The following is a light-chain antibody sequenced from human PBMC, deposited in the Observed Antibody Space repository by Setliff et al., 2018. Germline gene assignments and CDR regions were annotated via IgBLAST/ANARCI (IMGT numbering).Light chain of an antibody. V-gene: IGLV7-43*01. J-gene: IGLJ2*01. CDR2: STD. Sequence: VVTQEPSVTVSPGGTVTLTCASSTGTVTRTNYANWFQQKHGLPPRALIYSTDDKHSWTPARFSGSLLGDKAVLTLSGVQPEDEAEYYCLLYYGAAVVFGGGTKVTGL. CDR3: LLYYGAAVV. CDR1: TGTVTRTNY.